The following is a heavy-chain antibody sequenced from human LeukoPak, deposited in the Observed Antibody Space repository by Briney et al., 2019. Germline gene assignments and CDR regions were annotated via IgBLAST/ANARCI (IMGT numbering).Heavy chain of an antibody. Sequence: GGPLRLSCAASGFPFSHYWMHWVRQAPGKGLVWVSRVNSDGSTTNYADSVRGRFTISRDNAMSSLYLQMNSLRDDDTAVYYCARGETAVTSYLHFWGQGTLVTVSS. CDR2: VNSDGSTT. CDR1: GFPFSHYW. V-gene: IGHV3-74*01. J-gene: IGHJ4*02. CDR3: ARGETAVTSYLHF. D-gene: IGHD4-17*01.